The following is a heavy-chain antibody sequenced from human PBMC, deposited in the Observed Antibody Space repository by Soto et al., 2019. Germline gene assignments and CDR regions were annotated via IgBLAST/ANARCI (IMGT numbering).Heavy chain of an antibody. CDR2: INHSGST. D-gene: IGHD4-17*01. J-gene: IGHJ6*02. Sequence: SETLSLTCAVYGGSFSGYYWSWIRQPPGKGLEWIGEINHSGSTNYNPSLKSRVTISVDTSKNQFSLKLSSVTAADTAVYYCARGRFLDYGDYEGGYGMDVWGQGTTVTVSS. CDR1: GGSFSGYY. CDR3: ARGRFLDYGDYEGGYGMDV. V-gene: IGHV4-34*01.